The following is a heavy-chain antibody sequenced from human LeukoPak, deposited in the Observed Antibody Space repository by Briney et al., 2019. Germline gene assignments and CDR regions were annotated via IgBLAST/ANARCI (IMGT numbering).Heavy chain of an antibody. Sequence: PGRSLRLSCAASGFTFSSYAMHWVRQAPGKGLEWVAVISYDGSNKYYADSVKGRFTISRDNSKNTLYLQMNSLRAEDTAVYYCARDTETWDYFDYWGQGTLVTVSS. CDR2: ISYDGSNK. J-gene: IGHJ4*02. D-gene: IGHD3-16*01. V-gene: IGHV3-30*04. CDR1: GFTFSSYA. CDR3: ARDTETWDYFDY.